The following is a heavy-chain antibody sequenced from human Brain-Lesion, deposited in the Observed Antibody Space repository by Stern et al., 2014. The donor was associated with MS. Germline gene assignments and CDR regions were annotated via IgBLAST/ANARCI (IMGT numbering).Heavy chain of an antibody. V-gene: IGHV4-39*01. CDR3: AGEEDIRYCSGGSCTGNWFDP. CDR1: GGSVSSTSYA. J-gene: IGHJ5*02. CDR2: IYYSGNT. D-gene: IGHD2-15*01. Sequence: VQLVESGPGLVKPSETLSLTCTVAGGSVSSTSYAWAWIRQPPGKGLEWIGTIYYSGNTYYSPSLQSRLTIFLDTSKNQFSPSLGSVTAADTAVYYCAGEEDIRYCSGGSCTGNWFDPWGQGTLVTVSS.